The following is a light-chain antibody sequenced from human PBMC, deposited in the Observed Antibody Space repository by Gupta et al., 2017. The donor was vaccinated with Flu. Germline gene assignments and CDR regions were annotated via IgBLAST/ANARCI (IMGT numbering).Light chain of an antibody. CDR3: QQYGSSPT. CDR2: DAS. V-gene: IGKV3D-20*01. J-gene: IGKJ1*01. CDR1: QSVSSRY. Sequence: GERATLSCGASQSVSSRYLAWYQHKPGLAPRLLIYDASTRASGIPDRFSGSGSATDFTLTISRLEHEDFAVYYCQQYGSSPTFGPGTKVEIK.